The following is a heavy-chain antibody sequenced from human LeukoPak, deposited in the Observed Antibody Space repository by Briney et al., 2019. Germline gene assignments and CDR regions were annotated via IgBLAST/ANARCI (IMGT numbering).Heavy chain of an antibody. J-gene: IGHJ4*02. V-gene: IGHV3-48*03. CDR2: ISSSGSTI. Sequence: GGSLRLSCAASGFTFNRYEMNWLRQAPGKGLEWVSYISSSGSTIYYADSVKGRFTISRDNAKNSLYLQMNSLRSEDMAVYYCAKGAYCDSSGYEYWGQGTLVTVSS. CDR1: GFTFNRYE. CDR3: AKGAYCDSSGYEY. D-gene: IGHD3-22*01.